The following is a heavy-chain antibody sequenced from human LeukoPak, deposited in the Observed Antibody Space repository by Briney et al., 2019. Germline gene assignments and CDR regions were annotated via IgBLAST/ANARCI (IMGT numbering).Heavy chain of an antibody. CDR2: IWYDGSNK. J-gene: IGHJ4*02. D-gene: IGHD2-21*01. Sequence: GGSLRLSCAASGFTFSSYGMHWVRQAPGKGLEWVAVIWYDGSNKYYADSVKGRFTISRDNSKNTLYLQMNSLRAEDTAVYYCARVLWGSYFDYWGQGTLVTVSS. CDR3: ARVLWGSYFDY. V-gene: IGHV3-33*01. CDR1: GFTFSSYG.